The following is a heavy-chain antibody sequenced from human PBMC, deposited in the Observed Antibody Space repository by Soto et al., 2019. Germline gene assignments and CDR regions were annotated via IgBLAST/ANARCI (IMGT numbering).Heavy chain of an antibody. J-gene: IGHJ4*02. D-gene: IGHD2-2*02. V-gene: IGHV3-33*01. Sequence: QVQLVESGGGVVQPGRSLRLSCAASGFTFSSYGMHWVRQAPGKGLEWVAVIWYDGSNKYYADSVKGRFTISRDNSKNTLYLQMNSLRAEDTAVYYCARDTAIRRSFDYWGQGTLVTVSS. CDR3: ARDTAIRRSFDY. CDR1: GFTFSSYG. CDR2: IWYDGSNK.